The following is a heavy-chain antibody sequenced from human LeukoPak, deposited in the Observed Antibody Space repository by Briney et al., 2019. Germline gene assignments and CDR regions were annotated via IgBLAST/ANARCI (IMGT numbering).Heavy chain of an antibody. CDR3: AKNPYYDFWSGYSNWFDP. D-gene: IGHD3-3*01. V-gene: IGHV3-23*01. CDR2: ISGGGGST. Sequence: GGSLRLSRAASGFTFSNYAMNWVRQAPGKGLEWVTGISGGGGSTYYADSVKGRFTISRDNSKNTLDLQMNSLRAEDTAVYYCAKNPYYDFWSGYSNWFDPWGQGALVTVSS. CDR1: GFTFSNYA. J-gene: IGHJ5*02.